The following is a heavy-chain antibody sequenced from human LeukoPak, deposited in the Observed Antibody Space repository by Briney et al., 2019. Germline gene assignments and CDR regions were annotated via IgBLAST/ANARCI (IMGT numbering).Heavy chain of an antibody. D-gene: IGHD5-12*01. CDR3: AREDSGYGYAFDI. V-gene: IGHV3-48*01. J-gene: IGHJ3*02. CDR1: GFTFSSYA. Sequence: GGSLGLSCAASGFTFSSYAMSWVRQAPGKGLEWISYISSSSRTTYYADSVKGRFTISRDNAKNSLYLQMNSLRAEDTAVYYCAREDSGYGYAFDIWGQGTMVAVSS. CDR2: ISSSSRTT.